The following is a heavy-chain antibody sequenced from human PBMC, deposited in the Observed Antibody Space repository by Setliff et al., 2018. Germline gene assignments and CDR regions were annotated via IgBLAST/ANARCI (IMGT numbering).Heavy chain of an antibody. Sequence: GGSLRLSCAASGFTFSRYWMSWVRQAPGKGLERVANIKQDGSEKYYVDSVKGRFTISRDNAKNSLYLQMNSLRAEDTAVYYCAKNTEWLGDSYDAFDSWGQGTMVTVSS. D-gene: IGHD6-19*01. CDR2: IKQDGSEK. CDR1: GFTFSRYW. CDR3: AKNTEWLGDSYDAFDS. J-gene: IGHJ3*02. V-gene: IGHV3-7*01.